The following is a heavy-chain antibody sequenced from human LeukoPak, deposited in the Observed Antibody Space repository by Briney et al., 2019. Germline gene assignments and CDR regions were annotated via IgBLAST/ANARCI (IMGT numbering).Heavy chain of an antibody. CDR1: GGSISSYY. CDR3: ARGRDFWSGHYDY. J-gene: IGHJ4*02. V-gene: IGHV4-59*01. Sequence: PSETLSLTCSVFGGSISSYYWSWIRQPPGKGLEWIGYMSDSGSTNYSPSLRSRVTISVDTSKNQFSLKLTSVTAADTAVYYCARGRDFWSGHYDYWGQGTLVTVSS. CDR2: MSDSGST. D-gene: IGHD3-3*01.